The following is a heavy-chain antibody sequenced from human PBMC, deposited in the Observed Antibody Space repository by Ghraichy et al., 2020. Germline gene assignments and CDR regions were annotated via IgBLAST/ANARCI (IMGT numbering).Heavy chain of an antibody. CDR1: GITFSNYH. J-gene: IGHJ4*02. CDR2: ISSSSSRI. Sequence: GGSLRLSCAASGITFSNYHMNWVRQASGKGLEWVSYISSSSSRIYYADSVKGRFTISRDNARNSLYLQMNSLRAEDTAVYYCATDLGWELLRSYWGQGTLVAVSS. V-gene: IGHV3-48*04. D-gene: IGHD1-26*01. CDR3: ATDLGWELLRSY.